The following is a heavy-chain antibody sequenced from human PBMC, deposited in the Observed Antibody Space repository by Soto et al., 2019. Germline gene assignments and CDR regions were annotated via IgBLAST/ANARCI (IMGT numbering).Heavy chain of an antibody. D-gene: IGHD3-22*01. V-gene: IGHV3-30*18. CDR2: ISYDGRNK. Sequence: QVQLMESGGGVVQPGRSLRLSCAASGFTFNNYGMQWVRQAPGKGLEWVAIISYDGRNKYYADSVKGRFTTSRDNSRNTLHLQMNGLRNEDTAVYYSAKGLPYYYDSSAPPCHYWGQGTLVTVSS. CDR3: AKGLPYYYDSSAPPCHY. CDR1: GFTFNNYG. J-gene: IGHJ4*02.